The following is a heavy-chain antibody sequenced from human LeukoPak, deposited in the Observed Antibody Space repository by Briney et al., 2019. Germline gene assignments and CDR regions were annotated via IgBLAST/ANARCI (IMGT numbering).Heavy chain of an antibody. CDR2: INHSGST. CDR3: ARVLWFGELYDY. J-gene: IGHJ4*02. Sequence: SETLSLTCAVYGGSFSGYYWSWIRQPPGKGLEWIGEINHSGSTNYNPSLKSRVTISVDTSKNQFSLKLSSVTAADTAVYYCARVLWFGELYDYWGQGTLVTVSS. CDR1: GGSFSGYY. V-gene: IGHV4-34*01. D-gene: IGHD3-10*01.